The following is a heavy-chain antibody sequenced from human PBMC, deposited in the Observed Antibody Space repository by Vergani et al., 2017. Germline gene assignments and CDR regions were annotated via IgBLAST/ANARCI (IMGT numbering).Heavy chain of an antibody. CDR3: ARFDSIRKRDWAFDI. CDR1: GYTFTSYY. J-gene: IGHJ3*02. CDR2: INPSGGST. D-gene: IGHD2-2*02. Sequence: QVQLVQSGAEVKKPGASVKVSCKASGYTFTSYYMHWVRQAPGQGLEWMGIINPSGGSTSYAQKFQGRVTMTRDTSTSTVYMELSSLRSEDTAVYYCARFDSIRKRDWAFDIWVQGTMVSVSS. V-gene: IGHV1-46*03.